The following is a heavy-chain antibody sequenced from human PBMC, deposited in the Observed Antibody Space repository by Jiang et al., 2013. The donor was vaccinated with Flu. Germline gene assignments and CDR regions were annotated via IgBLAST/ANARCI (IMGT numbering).Heavy chain of an antibody. CDR1: GFSLSTRGMS. D-gene: IGHD3-9*01. J-gene: IGHJ4*02. CDR2: IYWDDDK. CDR3: AHENYDIIMY. V-gene: IGHV2-5*02. Sequence: KPTQTLTLTRTFSGFSLSTRGMSVGWIRQPPGKALEWLALIYWDDDKRYSPSLKSRLTISKDTSKNQVVLRMTNMDPVDTATYYCAHENYDIIMYWGQGTLVTVSS.